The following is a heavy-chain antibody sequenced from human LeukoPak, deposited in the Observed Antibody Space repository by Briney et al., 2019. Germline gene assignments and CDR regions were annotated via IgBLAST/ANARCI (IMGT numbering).Heavy chain of an antibody. CDR3: AREIPGVAFDI. J-gene: IGHJ3*02. V-gene: IGHV4-34*01. CDR2: INHSGST. D-gene: IGHD7-27*01. CDR1: GGSFSGYY. Sequence: SETLSLTCAVYGGSFSGYYWSWIRQPPGKGLEWIGEINHSGSTNYNPSLKSRVTISVDTSKNQFSLKLSSVTAADTAVYYCAREIPGVAFDIWGQGTMVTVSS.